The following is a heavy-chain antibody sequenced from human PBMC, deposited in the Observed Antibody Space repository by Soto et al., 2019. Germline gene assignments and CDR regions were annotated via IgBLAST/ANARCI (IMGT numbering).Heavy chain of an antibody. V-gene: IGHV3-7*05. CDR3: ARDSVLLAAMRLYYYYGMDV. CDR1: GFTFSSYW. Sequence: GGSLRLSCASSGFTFSSYWMSWVRQAPGKGLEWVANIKQDGSEKYYVGSVKGRFTISRDNAKNSLYLQMNSLRAEDTAVYYCARDSVLLAAMRLYYYYGMDVWGQGTTVTVSS. CDR2: IKQDGSEK. D-gene: IGHD2-2*01. J-gene: IGHJ6*02.